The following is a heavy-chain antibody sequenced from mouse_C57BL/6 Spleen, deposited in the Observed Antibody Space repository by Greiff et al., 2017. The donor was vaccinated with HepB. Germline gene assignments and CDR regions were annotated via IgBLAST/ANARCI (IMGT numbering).Heavy chain of an antibody. Sequence: EVKVEESGGGLVQPGGSMKLSCVASGFTFSNYWMNWVRQSPEKGLEWVAQIRLKSDNYATHYAESVKGRFTISRDDSKSSVYLQMNNLRAEDTGIYYCTPIYYGKGYYAMDYWGQGTSVTVSS. CDR2: IRLKSDNYAT. D-gene: IGHD2-1*01. V-gene: IGHV6-3*01. CDR3: TPIYYGKGYYAMDY. CDR1: GFTFSNYW. J-gene: IGHJ4*01.